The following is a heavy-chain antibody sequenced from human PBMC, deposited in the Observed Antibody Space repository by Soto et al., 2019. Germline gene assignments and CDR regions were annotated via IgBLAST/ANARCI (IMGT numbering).Heavy chain of an antibody. Sequence: QVQLVQSGAEVKKPGASVKVSCKASGYTFTRSGISWVRQAPGQGLEWMGWISTYHGDTNYVQTFQGRVTMTTDTSTSTVYMELRSLRSDDTAVYYCAREGVAPYYYYGMDVWGQGTPVTVSS. V-gene: IGHV1-18*01. D-gene: IGHD5-12*01. J-gene: IGHJ6*02. CDR3: AREGVAPYYYYGMDV. CDR1: GYTFTRSG. CDR2: ISTYHGDT.